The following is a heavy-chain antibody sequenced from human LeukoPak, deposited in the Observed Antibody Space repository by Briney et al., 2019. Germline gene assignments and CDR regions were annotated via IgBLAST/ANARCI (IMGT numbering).Heavy chain of an antibody. Sequence: SDTLSLTCAVSGYSISSSNWWGWIRQPPGKGLEWIGYIYYSGSTYYNPSLKSRVTMSVDTSKNQFSLKLSSMTAVDTAVYYCARTLTPYCSGGSCYGKNAFDIWGQGTMVTVSS. CDR3: ARTLTPYCSGGSCYGKNAFDI. V-gene: IGHV4-28*01. CDR2: IYYSGST. J-gene: IGHJ3*02. CDR1: GYSISSSNW. D-gene: IGHD2-15*01.